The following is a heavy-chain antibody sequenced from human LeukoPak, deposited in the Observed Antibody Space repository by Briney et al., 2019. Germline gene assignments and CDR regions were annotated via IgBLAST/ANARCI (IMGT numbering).Heavy chain of an antibody. V-gene: IGHV1-18*04. Sequence: ASVKVSCKASGYTFTSYGISWVRQAPGQGLEWMGWTSAYNGNTNYAQKLQGRVTMTTDTSTSTAYMELRSLRSDDTAVYYCAGGTMVRGVIYWFDPWGQGTLVTVSS. CDR3: AGGTMVRGVIYWFDP. D-gene: IGHD3-10*01. J-gene: IGHJ5*02. CDR2: TSAYNGNT. CDR1: GYTFTSYG.